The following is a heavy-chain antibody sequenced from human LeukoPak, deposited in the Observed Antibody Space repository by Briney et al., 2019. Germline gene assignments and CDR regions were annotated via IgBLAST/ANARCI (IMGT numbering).Heavy chain of an antibody. CDR3: ARQTGSGLFILP. J-gene: IGHJ4*02. CDR2: IYYSGNT. V-gene: IGHV4-39*01. CDR1: GVSISSSNSY. Sequence: SETLSLTCTVSGVSISSSNSYWGWIRQPPGKGLEWISSIYYSGNTYYNASLRSQVSISIDTSKNQFSLRLTSVTAADTAVYYCARQTGSGLFILPGGQGTLVTVSS. D-gene: IGHD3/OR15-3a*01.